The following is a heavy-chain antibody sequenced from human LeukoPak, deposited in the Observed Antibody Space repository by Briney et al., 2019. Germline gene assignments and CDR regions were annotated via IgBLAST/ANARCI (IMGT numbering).Heavy chain of an antibody. J-gene: IGHJ4*02. Sequence: SETLSLTCALYGGSFSGYYLSWIRQPPGKGLEWIGEINQSGSTNYNPSLKSRVTISVDTSKNQFSLKLSSVTAADTAVYYCAGGGYWGQGTLVTVSS. CDR2: INQSGST. CDR3: AGGGY. V-gene: IGHV4-34*01. CDR1: GGSFSGYY.